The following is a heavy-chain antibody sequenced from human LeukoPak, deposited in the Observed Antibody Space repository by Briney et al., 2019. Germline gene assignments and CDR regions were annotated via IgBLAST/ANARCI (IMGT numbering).Heavy chain of an antibody. CDR1: GGSISSYY. D-gene: IGHD7-27*01. CDR3: ARDATGAPGYFDL. CDR2: IYYSGST. J-gene: IGHJ2*01. Sequence: SETLSLTCTVSGGSISSYYWSWIRQPPGKGLEWIGYIYYSGSTNYNPSLKSRVTMSLDTSKNQFSLKLTSVTAADTAVYYCARDATGAPGYFDLWGRGTLVTVSS. V-gene: IGHV4-59*01.